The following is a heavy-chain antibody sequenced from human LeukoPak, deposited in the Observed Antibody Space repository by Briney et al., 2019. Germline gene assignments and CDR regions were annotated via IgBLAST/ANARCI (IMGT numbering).Heavy chain of an antibody. J-gene: IGHJ3*02. CDR3: AKNVGSGHTYGSYAFDI. D-gene: IGHD5-18*01. CDR2: ISGSGGST. V-gene: IGHV3-23*01. Sequence: PGGSLRLSCAASGFNFGSYAMSWVRLAPGKGLEWVSAISGSGGSTNYADSVKGRFTISRDNSKNTLDLQMNSLRAEDTAVYYCAKNVGSGHTYGSYAFDIWGQGTMVTVSS. CDR1: GFNFGSYA.